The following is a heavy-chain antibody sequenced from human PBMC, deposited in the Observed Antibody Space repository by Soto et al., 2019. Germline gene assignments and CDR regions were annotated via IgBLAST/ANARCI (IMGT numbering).Heavy chain of an antibody. CDR1: GYTFSDYY. J-gene: IGHJ4*02. D-gene: IGHD3-3*01. CDR3: ASHYDMWSGYLSPVDY. Sequence: QVQLVESGGDLVKPGGSLRLSCAASGYTFSDYYMSWILQAPGKGLEWISYIDTSSTKIYYADSVKGRFTITRENAKNSLYLEMNSLRDEDTAVYYCASHYDMWSGYLSPVDYWGQGNLVTVSS. V-gene: IGHV3-11*01. CDR2: IDTSSTKI.